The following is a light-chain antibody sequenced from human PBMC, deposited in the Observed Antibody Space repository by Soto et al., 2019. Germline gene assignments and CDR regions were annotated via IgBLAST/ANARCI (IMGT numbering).Light chain of an antibody. J-gene: IGKJ4*01. V-gene: IGKV3-11*01. CDR3: QQRSNWPPLT. Sequence: EIVLTQSPVTLSLSPGERATLSCRASQSVSSYLAWYQQKPGQAPRLLIYDASNRATGIPVRFGGSGSGTDFTLTISSLDHEDFAVYYCQQRSNWPPLTFGGGTKVEIK. CDR1: QSVSSY. CDR2: DAS.